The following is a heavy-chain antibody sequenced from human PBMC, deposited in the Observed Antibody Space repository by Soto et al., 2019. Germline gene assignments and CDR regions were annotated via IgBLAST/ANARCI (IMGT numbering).Heavy chain of an antibody. Sequence: SGPTLVNPTQTLTLTCTFSGFSLSTSGMCVSWIRQPPGKALEWLALIDWDDDKYYSTSLKTRLTISKDTSKDQVVLTMTNMDPVDTATYYCARILYYDSSGYPDYWGQGTLVTVSS. CDR2: IDWDDDK. J-gene: IGHJ4*02. V-gene: IGHV2-70*01. CDR3: ARILYYDSSGYPDY. CDR1: GFSLSTSGMC. D-gene: IGHD3-22*01.